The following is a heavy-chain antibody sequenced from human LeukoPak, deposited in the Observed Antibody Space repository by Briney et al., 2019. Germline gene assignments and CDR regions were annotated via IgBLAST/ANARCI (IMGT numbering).Heavy chain of an antibody. V-gene: IGHV1-18*01. Sequence: ASVKVSCKASGYTFTNYGINWVRLAPGQGLEWMGWISGYNGKTNYAQKFQGRVTMTTDTSTTTAYMELRSLRSDDTAVYYCARDRSSGGSGYWGQGTLVTVSS. CDR1: GYTFTNYG. D-gene: IGHD6-19*01. CDR3: ARDRSSGGSGY. J-gene: IGHJ4*02. CDR2: ISGYNGKT.